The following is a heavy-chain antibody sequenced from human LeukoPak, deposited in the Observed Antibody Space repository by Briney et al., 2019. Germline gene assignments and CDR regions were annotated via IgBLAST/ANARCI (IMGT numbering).Heavy chain of an antibody. CDR3: VKDGLAFCGGDCYSYFDY. V-gene: IGHV3-64D*06. J-gene: IGHJ4*02. CDR2: IISNGGST. D-gene: IGHD2-21*02. Sequence: PGGSLRLSCSASGXTFSVYAIHWVRQAPGKGLEYVSTIISNGGSTYYADSVKGRFTISRDNSKNTVPLQMSSLRAEDTALYYCVKDGLAFCGGDCYSYFDYWGQGTLVTVSS. CDR1: GXTFSVYA.